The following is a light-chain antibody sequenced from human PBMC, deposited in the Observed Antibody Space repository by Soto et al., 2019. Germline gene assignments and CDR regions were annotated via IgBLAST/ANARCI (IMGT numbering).Light chain of an antibody. Sequence: DIQMTQSPSSLSASVGDRVTINCRASQTISSYLNWYQQKPGKAPKLLIYGASALQSGVPPRFSVSGSGTDFTLTIRSLQPEDVATYYCHQSYNLPRTFGPGTKVDIK. J-gene: IGKJ3*01. CDR3: HQSYNLPRT. V-gene: IGKV1-39*01. CDR1: QTISSY. CDR2: GAS.